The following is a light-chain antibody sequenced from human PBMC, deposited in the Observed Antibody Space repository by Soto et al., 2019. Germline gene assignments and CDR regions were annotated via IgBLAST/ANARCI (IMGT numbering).Light chain of an antibody. J-gene: IGKJ1*01. CDR1: QSIGTY. CDR2: DAS. Sequence: EIVLTQSPATLSLSPGDRATLSCRASQSIGTYLAWYQQKPGQAPSLLIYDASNRATGIPARFSGSGSGTDFTLTISSLEPEDFAVYFCQHRSNSPPTWTCGQGTKVETK. V-gene: IGKV3-11*01. CDR3: QHRSNSPPTWT.